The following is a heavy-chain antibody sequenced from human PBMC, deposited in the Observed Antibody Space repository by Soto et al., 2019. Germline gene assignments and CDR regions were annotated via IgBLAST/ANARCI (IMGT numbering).Heavy chain of an antibody. V-gene: IGHV3-30-3*01. Sequence: QVQLVESGGGVVQPGRSLRLSCAASGFTFSSYAMHWVRQAPGKGLEWVAVISYDGSNKYYADSVKGRFTISRDNSKNPLYLQMSSVRADDTAVYYCARVGRLHYFDSWGQGTLVTVSS. D-gene: IGHD4-17*01. CDR2: ISYDGSNK. CDR1: GFTFSSYA. CDR3: ARVGRLHYFDS. J-gene: IGHJ4*02.